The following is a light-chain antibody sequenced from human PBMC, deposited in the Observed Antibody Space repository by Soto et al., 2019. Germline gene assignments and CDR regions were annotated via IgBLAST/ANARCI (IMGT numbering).Light chain of an antibody. J-gene: IGLJ2*01. CDR2: DVS. CDR1: SSDVGGYNY. CDR3: SSYTSSSTQVV. Sequence: QSVLTQPASVSGSPGQSITISCTGTSSDVGGYNYVSWYQQHPGKAPKLMIYDVSNRPSGFSNRFSGSKSGNTASLTISGLQAEDEADYYCSSYTSSSTQVVFGGGTKVTVL. V-gene: IGLV2-14*01.